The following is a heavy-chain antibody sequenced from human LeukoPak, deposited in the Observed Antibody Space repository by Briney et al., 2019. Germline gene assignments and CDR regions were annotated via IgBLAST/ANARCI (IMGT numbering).Heavy chain of an antibody. V-gene: IGHV3-11*03. CDR3: ARRILSTSWTDSFDI. CDR2: ISSSSSYT. CDR1: GFTFSDYY. J-gene: IGHJ3*02. D-gene: IGHD2-2*01. Sequence: GGSLRLSCAASGFTFSDYYMSWVRQAPGKGLEWVSYISSSSSYTHYADSVKGRFTISRDNAKNSLYLQMNSLGAEDTAVYYCARRILSTSWTDSFDIWGQGTMVTVSS.